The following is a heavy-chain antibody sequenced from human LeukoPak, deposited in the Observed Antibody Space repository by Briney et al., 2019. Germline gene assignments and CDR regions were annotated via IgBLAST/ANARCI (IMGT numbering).Heavy chain of an antibody. J-gene: IGHJ6*02. V-gene: IGHV3-74*01. CDR1: GFTFSSYW. CDR3: ARAVADTRNGMDV. D-gene: IGHD6-19*01. Sequence: GGSLRLSCAASGFTFSSYWMHWVRQAPGKGLVWVSRISSDGRSTYHTDSVKGRFTISRDNAKNSLYLQMNSLRAEDTAVYYCARAVADTRNGMDVWGQGTTVSVSS. CDR2: ISSDGRST.